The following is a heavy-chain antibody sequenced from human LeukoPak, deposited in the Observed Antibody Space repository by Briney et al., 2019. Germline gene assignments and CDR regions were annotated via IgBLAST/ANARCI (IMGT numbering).Heavy chain of an antibody. V-gene: IGHV3-48*01. D-gene: IGHD2-15*01. Sequence: GGSLRLSCEASGFTFSNYSMNWVRQAPGKGLEWVSYIRSSSSTIYYADSVKGRFTISRDNAKNSLYLQMNSLRAEDTAVYYCARGVALDYWGQGTLVTVSS. CDR1: GFTFSNYS. J-gene: IGHJ4*02. CDR3: ARGVALDY. CDR2: IRSSSSTI.